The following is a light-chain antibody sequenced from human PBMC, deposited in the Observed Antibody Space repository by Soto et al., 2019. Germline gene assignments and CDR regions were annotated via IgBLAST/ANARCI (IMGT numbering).Light chain of an antibody. J-gene: IGKJ4*01. CDR3: QQRSIWPLT. CDR2: DAS. CDR1: QSINTF. Sequence: EVLLTQSPATLSVSPGESVTLSCRASQSINTFLAWYLQKPGQAPRLLIYDASYRAAGIPARFSGRGSGTDFTLTINSLEPEDFAVYHCQQRSIWPLTFGGGTRVE. V-gene: IGKV3-11*01.